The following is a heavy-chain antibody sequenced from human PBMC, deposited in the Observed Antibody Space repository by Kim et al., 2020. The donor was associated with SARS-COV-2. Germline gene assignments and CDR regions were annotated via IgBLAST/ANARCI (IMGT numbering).Heavy chain of an antibody. CDR2: INPKSGGT. D-gene: IGHD3-22*01. CDR1: GYTFTDYY. CDR3: ARGAPGIVVVSPLFDP. V-gene: IGHV1-2*04. J-gene: IGHJ5*02. Sequence: ASVKVSCKASGYTFTDYYMHWVRQAPGQGLEWMGWINPKSGGTNYAQKFQGWVTMTRDTSISTAYMEINRLRSDDTAVYYCARGAPGIVVVSPLFDPWGQGTLVTVSS.